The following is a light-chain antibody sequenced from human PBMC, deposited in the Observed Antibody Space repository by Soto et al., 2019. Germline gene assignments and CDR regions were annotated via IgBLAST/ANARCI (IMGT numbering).Light chain of an antibody. CDR3: LQYSDQAPT. CDR1: QAIRND. Sequence: DIQMTQSPPSLSASVGDRVTITCRASQAIRNDLAWYQQKAGKAPKRLIYGASSLQTGVPSRFSGSGSGTEFTLIITSLQPEDFATYYCLQYSDQAPTFGQGTTVEFK. J-gene: IGKJ1*01. CDR2: GAS. V-gene: IGKV1-17*01.